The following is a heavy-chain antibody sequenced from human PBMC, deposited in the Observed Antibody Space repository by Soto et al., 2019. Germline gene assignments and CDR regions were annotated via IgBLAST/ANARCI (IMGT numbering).Heavy chain of an antibody. CDR1: GYTFTSYD. V-gene: IGHV1-8*01. Sequence: QVPLVQSGAEVKKPGASVKVSCKASGYTFTSYDINWVRQATGQGLEWMGWMNPNSGNTGNAQKFQGRVTMTRNTSISTAYMELSSLSSEDTAVYYCARRGGYCSDGSCYQLRDWGQGTLVTVSS. J-gene: IGHJ4*02. D-gene: IGHD2-15*01. CDR3: ARRGGYCSDGSCYQLRD. CDR2: MNPNSGNT.